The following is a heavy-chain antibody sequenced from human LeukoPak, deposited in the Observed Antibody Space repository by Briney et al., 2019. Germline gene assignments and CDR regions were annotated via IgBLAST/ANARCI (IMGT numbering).Heavy chain of an antibody. CDR1: GGSISSSSYY. CDR3: ARHIHIGYQLLSYFDY. CDR2: IYYSGST. D-gene: IGHD2-2*01. V-gene: IGHV4-39*01. Sequence: PSETLSLTCTVSGGSISSSSYYWGWIRQPPGKGLEWIGSIYYSGSTYYNPSLKSRVTISVDTSKNQFSLKLSSVTAADTAVYCCARHIHIGYQLLSYFDYWGQGTLVTVSS. J-gene: IGHJ4*02.